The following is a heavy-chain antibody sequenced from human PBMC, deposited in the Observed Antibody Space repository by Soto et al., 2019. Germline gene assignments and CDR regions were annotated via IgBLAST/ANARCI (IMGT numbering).Heavy chain of an antibody. Sequence: GGSLRLSCAASGFTFSSHGMHWVRQAPGKGLEWVAVISYDGSNKYYADSVKGRFTISRDNSKNTLYLQMNSLRAEDTAVYYCAVVPGVDAFDIWGQGTMVTVSS. J-gene: IGHJ3*02. CDR2: ISYDGSNK. CDR1: GFTFSSHG. V-gene: IGHV3-30*03. CDR3: AVVPGVDAFDI. D-gene: IGHD2-15*01.